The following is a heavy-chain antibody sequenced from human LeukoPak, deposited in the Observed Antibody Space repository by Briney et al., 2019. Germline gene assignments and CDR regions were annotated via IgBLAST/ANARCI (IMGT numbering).Heavy chain of an antibody. V-gene: IGHV4-59*01. CDR2: IYYSGST. D-gene: IGHD2-15*01. J-gene: IGHJ3*02. CDR3: ARVSGSSRGAFDI. CDR1: GGSISNYY. Sequence: PSETLSLTCTVSGGSISNYYWSWIRQPPGKGLEWIGYIYYSGSTNYNPSLKSRVTISVDTSKNQFSLKLSSVTAADTAVYYCARVSGSSRGAFDIWGQGTMVTVSS.